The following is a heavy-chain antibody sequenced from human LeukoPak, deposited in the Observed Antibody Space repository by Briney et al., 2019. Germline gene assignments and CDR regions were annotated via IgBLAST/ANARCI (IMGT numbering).Heavy chain of an antibody. J-gene: IGHJ4*02. D-gene: IGHD6-19*01. CDR1: GFTFSSLA. Sequence: GGSLRLSCVGSGFTFSSLAMNWVRQAPGKGLEWVSSISNDGSDIHYVDSVKGRFTISRDNARNSLYLQMNNLRGEDTAVYFCASLPWLVRWIYYWGQGTLVTVSS. CDR3: ASLPWLVRWIYY. CDR2: ISNDGSDI. V-gene: IGHV3-21*06.